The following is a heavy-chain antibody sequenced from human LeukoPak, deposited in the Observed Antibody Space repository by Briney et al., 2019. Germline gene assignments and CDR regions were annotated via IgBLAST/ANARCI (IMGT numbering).Heavy chain of an antibody. Sequence: ASVKVSCKASGYTFTGYYMHWVRQTPGQGLEWMGWINPNSGGTNYAQKFQGRVTMTRDTSISTAYMELSRLRSDDTAVYYCARDTGEPFYYYYMDVWGKGTTVTISS. V-gene: IGHV1-2*02. D-gene: IGHD3-10*01. CDR3: ARDTGEPFYYYYMDV. J-gene: IGHJ6*03. CDR2: INPNSGGT. CDR1: GYTFTGYY.